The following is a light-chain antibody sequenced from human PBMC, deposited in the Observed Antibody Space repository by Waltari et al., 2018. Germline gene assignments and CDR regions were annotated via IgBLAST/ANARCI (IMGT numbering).Light chain of an antibody. CDR1: TSDVGGYDF. J-gene: IGLJ3*02. CDR3: SSFTLTNTWV. CDR2: DVS. V-gene: IGLV2-14*03. Sequence: QPALTQPASVSGSPGQSITISRTGTTSDVGGYDFVSWYQQHPGKAPKLIISDVSDRPSGVSPRFSASKSGITASLTISGLQPEDEATYFCSSFTLTNTWVFGGGTNLTVL.